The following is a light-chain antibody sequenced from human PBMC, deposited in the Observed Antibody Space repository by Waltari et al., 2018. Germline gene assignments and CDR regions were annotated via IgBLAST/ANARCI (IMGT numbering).Light chain of an antibody. J-gene: IGLJ3*02. CDR2: RSV. CDR3: VAWDDSLSGLWV. Sequence: QSVLTQSPSASGTPGQRVTISFSGSSSNIGSNYVYWYQQLPGTAPKLLIYRSVQRPSGVPARFSGSKSGTSASLAISGLRSEDEGDYYCVAWDDSLSGLWVFGGGTKLTVL. CDR1: SSNIGSNY. V-gene: IGLV1-47*01.